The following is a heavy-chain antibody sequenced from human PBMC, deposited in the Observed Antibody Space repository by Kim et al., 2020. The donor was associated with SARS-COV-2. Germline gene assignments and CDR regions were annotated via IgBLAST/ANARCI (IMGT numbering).Heavy chain of an antibody. CDR3: AKNIVVVPAAIAWDYYGMDV. CDR1: GYTFTSYY. Sequence: ASVKVSCKASGYTFTSYYMHWVRQAPGQGLEWMGIINPSGGSTSYAQKFQGRVTMTRDTSTSTVYMELSSLRSEETAVYYCAKNIVVVPAAIAWDYYGMDVWGQGTTVTVSS. J-gene: IGHJ6*02. V-gene: IGHV1-46*01. D-gene: IGHD2-2*02. CDR2: INPSGGST.